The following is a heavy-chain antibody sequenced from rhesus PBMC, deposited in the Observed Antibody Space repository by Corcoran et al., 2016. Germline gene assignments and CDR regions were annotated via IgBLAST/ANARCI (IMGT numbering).Heavy chain of an antibody. V-gene: IGHV4S10*01. CDR2: IQGTTTTT. Sequence: QVQLQESGPGVVKPSETLSLTFAVSCGSLRACYRLSWFRPPPGKGLEWIGYIQGTTTTTNYNPSLKSRVTISKDTSKNQFSLKLTSVTAADTAVYYCARDNGNYYFDYWGQGVLVTVSS. CDR3: ARDNGNYYFDY. CDR1: CGSLRACYR. J-gene: IGHJ4*01. D-gene: IGHD4-35*01.